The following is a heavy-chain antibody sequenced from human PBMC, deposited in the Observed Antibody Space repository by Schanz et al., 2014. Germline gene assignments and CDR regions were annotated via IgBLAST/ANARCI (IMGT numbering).Heavy chain of an antibody. CDR1: GYTFTSYG. V-gene: IGHV1-18*01. J-gene: IGHJ5*02. CDR3: AKAEYDVLTDSYARLDP. D-gene: IGHD3-9*01. Sequence: QVQVVQSGAEVKKPGASVKVSCKASGYTFTSYGISWVRQAPGQGLEWVGWISVYTGNTKYGQKDQGRVTMTADTSTNTAYMELRSLRSDDTAVYYCAKAEYDVLTDSYARLDPWGQGTLVTVSS. CDR2: ISVYTGNT.